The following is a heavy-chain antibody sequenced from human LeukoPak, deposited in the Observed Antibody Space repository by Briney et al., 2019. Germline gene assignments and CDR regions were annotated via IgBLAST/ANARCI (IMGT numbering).Heavy chain of an antibody. Sequence: SETLSLTCTVSGGSISSYYWSWIRQPAGKGLEWIGRIYTSGSTNYNPSLKSRVTTSVDTSKNQFSLKLSSVTAADTAVYYCAREPVAVAGIPTWFDPWGQGTLVTVSS. D-gene: IGHD6-19*01. CDR2: IYTSGST. CDR3: AREPVAVAGIPTWFDP. J-gene: IGHJ5*02. CDR1: GGSISSYY. V-gene: IGHV4-4*07.